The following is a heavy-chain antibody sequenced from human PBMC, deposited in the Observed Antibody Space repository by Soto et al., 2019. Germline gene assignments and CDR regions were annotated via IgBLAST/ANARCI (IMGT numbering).Heavy chain of an antibody. Sequence: PSETLSLTCTVSGGSISSGGYYWSWIRQHPGKGLEWIGYIYYSGSTYYNPSLKSRVTISVDTSKNQFSLKLSSVTAADTAVYYCAEGNYYDSSGPDYYYYYGMDVWGQGTTVTVSS. J-gene: IGHJ6*02. V-gene: IGHV4-31*03. CDR2: IYYSGST. CDR1: GGSISSGGYY. D-gene: IGHD3-22*01. CDR3: AEGNYYDSSGPDYYYYYGMDV.